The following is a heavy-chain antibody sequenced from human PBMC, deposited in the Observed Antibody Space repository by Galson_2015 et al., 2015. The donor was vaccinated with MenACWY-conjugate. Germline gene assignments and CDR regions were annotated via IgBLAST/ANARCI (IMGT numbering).Heavy chain of an antibody. J-gene: IGHJ3*02. CDR2: IHYSGGT. CDR1: GDSISKNDFY. Sequence: ETLSLTCTVSGDSISKNDFYCGWFRQPPGKGLEWIGNIHYSGGTYHNPSLKSRITASVDTSKNQFSLNLASVTAADTALYYCARRRPRVIGGGFDIWGQGTLVTVSS. D-gene: IGHD3-16*01. V-gene: IGHV4-39*01. CDR3: ARRRPRVIGGGFDI.